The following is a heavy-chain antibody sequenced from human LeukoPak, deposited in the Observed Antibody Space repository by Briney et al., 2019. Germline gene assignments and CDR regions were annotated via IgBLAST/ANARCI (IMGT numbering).Heavy chain of an antibody. CDR2: IYYSGST. J-gene: IGHJ6*03. D-gene: IGHD3-16*01. CDR3: AGSYAYYYYMNV. V-gene: IGHV4-59*01. CDR1: GGSISSYY. Sequence: SETLSLTCTVSGGSISSYYWSWIRQPPGKGLEWIGYIYYSGSTNYNPSLKSRVTISVDTSKNQFSLKLSSVTAADTAVYYCAGSYAYYYYMNVWGKGTTVTISS.